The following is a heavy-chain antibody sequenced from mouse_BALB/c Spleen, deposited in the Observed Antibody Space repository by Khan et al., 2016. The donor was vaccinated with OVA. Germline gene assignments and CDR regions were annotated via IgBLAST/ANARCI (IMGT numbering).Heavy chain of an antibody. CDR2: IIYSGDT. Sequence: EVQLQESGPSLVKPSQTLSLTCSVTGDSITSGYWTWIRKSPGNKLEYMGYIIYSGDTYYNPSLISRISITPHTTKNQYVLQLNSGTTENTATCCCARSTYRYAFAYWGQGTLFTVSA. J-gene: IGHJ3*01. V-gene: IGHV3-8*02. CDR1: GDSITSGY. D-gene: IGHD2-14*01. CDR3: ARSTYRYAFAY.